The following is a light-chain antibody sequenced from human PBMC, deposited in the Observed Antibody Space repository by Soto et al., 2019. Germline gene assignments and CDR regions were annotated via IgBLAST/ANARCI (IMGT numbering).Light chain of an antibody. CDR2: GAS. CDR3: QQYNNWPPYP. V-gene: IGKV3-15*01. Sequence: EIVLTHSPATLSLSQGERATLSCRASQSVSSYLTWYQQKPAQAPSLLIYGASTRATGIPARFSGSGSGTEFTLTISSLQSEEFAVYYCQQYNNWPPYPSGQGTKV. J-gene: IGKJ2*01. CDR1: QSVSSY.